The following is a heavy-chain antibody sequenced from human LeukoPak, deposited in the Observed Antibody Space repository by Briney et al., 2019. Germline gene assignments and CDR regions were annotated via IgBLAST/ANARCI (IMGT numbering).Heavy chain of an antibody. J-gene: IGHJ4*02. CDR2: IYYSGTT. Sequence: PSKTLSLTCTVSGGSISSSNYYWGWIRQPPGKGLEWIGSIYYSGTTYYNPSLKSRVTISVDTSKNQFSLKLSSVTAADTAVYYCARDLGAAWDFDYWGQGTLVTVSS. V-gene: IGHV4-39*07. CDR1: GGSISSSNYY. CDR3: ARDLGAAWDFDY. D-gene: IGHD3-16*01.